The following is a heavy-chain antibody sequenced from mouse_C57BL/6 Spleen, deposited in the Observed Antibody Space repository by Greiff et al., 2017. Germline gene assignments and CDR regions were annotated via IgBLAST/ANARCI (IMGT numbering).Heavy chain of an antibody. Sequence: VHVKQSGAELVKPGASVKLSCTASGFNIKDYYMHWVKQRTEQGLEWIGRIDPEDGETTSAPKFPGKATITADTSSNTAYLQLSSLTVEDTAVYYCASSSYYYVSSSYAMDYSGQGSSGTVS. D-gene: IGHD1-1*01. J-gene: IGHJ4*01. CDR3: ASSSYYYVSSSYAMDY. CDR2: IDPEDGET. V-gene: IGHV14-2*01. CDR1: GFNIKDYY.